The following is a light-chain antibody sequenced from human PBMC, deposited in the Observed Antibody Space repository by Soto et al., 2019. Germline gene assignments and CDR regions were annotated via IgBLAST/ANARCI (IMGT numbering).Light chain of an antibody. CDR2: AAS. CDR3: QQLSYYPLT. J-gene: IGKJ2*01. V-gene: IGKV1-9*01. Sequence: QMTQSPSSLSATVGDRVTITCGASRDVSSYLVWYQQKPGKAPELLIYAASTFQSGVPSRFSGSGSGTEITRTIISLQPEDVAAYYCQQLSYYPLTFGQGTKLEI. CDR1: RDVSSY.